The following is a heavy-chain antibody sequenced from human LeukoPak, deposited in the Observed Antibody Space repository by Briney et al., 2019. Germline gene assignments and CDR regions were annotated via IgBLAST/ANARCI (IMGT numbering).Heavy chain of an antibody. CDR1: GGSISSSSYY. J-gene: IGHJ4*02. CDR3: ARLTVTYYYDSSGSHLDY. CDR2: IYYSGST. V-gene: IGHV4-39*01. D-gene: IGHD3-22*01. Sequence: KPSETLSLTCPVSGGSISSSSYYWAGIRQPPGKGLEWIGSIYYSGSTYYNPSLKSRVTISVDTSKNQFSLTLSSVTAADTAVYYCARLTVTYYYDSSGSHLDYWGQGTLVTVSS.